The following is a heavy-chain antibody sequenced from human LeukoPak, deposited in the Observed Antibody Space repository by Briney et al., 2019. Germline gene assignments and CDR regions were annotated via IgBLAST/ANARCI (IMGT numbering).Heavy chain of an antibody. Sequence: ASVKVSCKASGYTFTSYGITWVRQAPGQGLEWMGWISAYNGNTNYAQKLQGRVTMTTDTSTSTAYMELRSLRSDDTAVYYCAREYSGYDWSHFDYWGQGTLVTVSS. J-gene: IGHJ4*02. CDR2: ISAYNGNT. CDR3: AREYSGYDWSHFDY. V-gene: IGHV1-18*01. D-gene: IGHD5-12*01. CDR1: GYTFTSYG.